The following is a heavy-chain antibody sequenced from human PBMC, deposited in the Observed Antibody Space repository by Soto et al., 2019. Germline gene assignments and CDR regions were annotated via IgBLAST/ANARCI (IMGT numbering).Heavy chain of an antibody. CDR3: ARDVGVGEVGIGVL. J-gene: IGHJ1*01. CDR1: GITFSSYG. D-gene: IGHD1-26*01. V-gene: IGHV3-33*01. Sequence: QVQLVESGGGVVQPGRSLRLSCAASGITFSSYGMNLVLQAPGKGLEWVAGIWFDGREKYYADSVKGRFTISRDNDKNTLYLQLNSLSAADTAVYYCARDVGVGEVGIGVLWGQGTLVNVAA. CDR2: IWFDGREK.